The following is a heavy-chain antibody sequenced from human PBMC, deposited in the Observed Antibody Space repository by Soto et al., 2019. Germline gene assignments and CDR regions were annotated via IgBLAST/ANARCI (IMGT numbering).Heavy chain of an antibody. D-gene: IGHD1-26*01. CDR3: ARMRASGAYFDLFDY. Sequence: SGPTLVNPAETLTLTCTVSGFSLSNIRLGVSWIRQPPGKALEWLAHIFANDETTYSTSLKTRLTISKDTSKSQVVLTMTNLDPEDTGTYYCARMRASGAYFDLFDYWGRGALVTVSS. V-gene: IGHV2-26*01. CDR2: IFANDET. J-gene: IGHJ4*02. CDR1: GFSLSNIRLG.